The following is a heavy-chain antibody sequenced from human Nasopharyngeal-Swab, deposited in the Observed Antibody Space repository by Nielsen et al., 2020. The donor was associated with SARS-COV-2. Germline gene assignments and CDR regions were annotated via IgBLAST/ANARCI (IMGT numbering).Heavy chain of an antibody. CDR2: ISYDGSNK. Sequence: GESLKISWAASGITFSRYTMHWVRQAPGKGLEWVAVISYDGSNKYYADSVKGRFTISRDISKNTLYLQMNSLRAEDTAVFYCASTPLDSSGYYYAFHYWGRGTLVTVSS. J-gene: IGHJ4*02. CDR3: ASTPLDSSGYYYAFHY. D-gene: IGHD3-22*01. V-gene: IGHV3-30-3*01. CDR1: GITFSRYT.